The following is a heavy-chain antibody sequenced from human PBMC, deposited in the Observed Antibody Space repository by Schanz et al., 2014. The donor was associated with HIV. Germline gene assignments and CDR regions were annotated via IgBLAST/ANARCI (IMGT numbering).Heavy chain of an antibody. Sequence: QVHLVESGGGVVQPGKSLRLSCAASGFTFSTNDMHWVRQLPGKGLEWVAVISHNGNNDYYAESVKGRFTISRDNSKNTLYLQMNSLRVEDTAVYYCVRDAAGRFSDRSPGYWGQGTLVIVSS. CDR2: ISHNGNND. J-gene: IGHJ4*01. V-gene: IGHV3-30*03. CDR1: GFTFSTND. CDR3: VRDAAGRFSDRSPGY. D-gene: IGHD2-15*01.